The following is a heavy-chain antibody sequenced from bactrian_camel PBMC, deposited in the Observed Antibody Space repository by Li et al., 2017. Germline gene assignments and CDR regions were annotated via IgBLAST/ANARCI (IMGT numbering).Heavy chain of an antibody. J-gene: IGHJ4*01. CDR3: AADLVTGEPSLVEREYYY. Sequence: HVQLVESGGGSVQAGGSLRLSCAASGYRSKTNCMGWFRQAPGKEREGVAAIYNGAGTPYPADSVKGRFTISRDGAKNIIELQMHSLKPEDTATYYCAADLVTGEPSLVEREYYYWGQGTQVTVS. CDR1: GYRSKTNC. D-gene: IGHD7*01. CDR2: IYNGAGTP. V-gene: IGHV3S54*01.